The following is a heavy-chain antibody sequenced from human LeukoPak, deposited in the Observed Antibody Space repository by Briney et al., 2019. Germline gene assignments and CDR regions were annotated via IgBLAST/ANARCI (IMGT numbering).Heavy chain of an antibody. CDR3: ARRHAVDGYYGGWFDP. J-gene: IGHJ5*02. V-gene: IGHV4-39*01. CDR2: IYYSGST. CDR1: GGSISSSSYY. Sequence: SETLSLTCTVSGGSISSSSYYWGWIRQPPGKGLEWIGSIYYSGSTYYNPSLKSRVTISVDTSKNQFSLKLSSVTAADTAVYYCARRHAVDGYYGGWFDPWGQGTLVTVSS. D-gene: IGHD4-17*01.